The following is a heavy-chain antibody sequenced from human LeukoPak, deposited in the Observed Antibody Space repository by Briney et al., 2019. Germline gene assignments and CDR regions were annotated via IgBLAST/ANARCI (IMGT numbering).Heavy chain of an antibody. CDR2: FDPEDGET. D-gene: IGHD1-26*01. CDR3: ATGGPHLGSYYFDY. J-gene: IGHJ4*02. V-gene: IGHV1-24*01. Sequence: ASVKVSCKVSGYTLTELSMHWVRQAPGKALEWMGGFDPEDGETIYAQKFQGRVTMTEDTSTDTAYMELSSLRSEDTAVYYCATGGPHLGSYYFDYWGQGTLVTVSS. CDR1: GYTLTELS.